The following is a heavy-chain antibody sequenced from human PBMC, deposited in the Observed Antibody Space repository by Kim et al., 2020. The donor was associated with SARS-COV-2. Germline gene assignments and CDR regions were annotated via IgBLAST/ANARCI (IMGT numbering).Heavy chain of an antibody. D-gene: IGHD3-3*01. CDR1: GGTFSSYT. V-gene: IGHV1-69*10. CDR2: IIPILGIA. Sequence: SVKVSCQASGGTFSSYTISWVRQAPGQGLEWMGWIIPILGIANYAQKFQGRVTITADKSTSTAYMELSSLRSEDTAVYYCARVWGDGYLFGAFDIWGQGTLVTVSS. J-gene: IGHJ3*02. CDR3: ARVWGDGYLFGAFDI.